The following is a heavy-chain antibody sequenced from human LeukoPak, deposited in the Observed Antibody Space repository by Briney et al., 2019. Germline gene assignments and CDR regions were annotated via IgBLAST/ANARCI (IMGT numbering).Heavy chain of an antibody. CDR1: GGSFSGYY. Sequence: PSETLSLTCAVYGGSFSGYYWSWIRQPPGKGLEWIGEINHSGSTNYNPSLKSRVTISVDTYKNQFSLKLSSVTAADTAVYYCARGQFGGDYWGQGTLVTVSS. J-gene: IGHJ4*02. D-gene: IGHD3-10*01. V-gene: IGHV4-34*01. CDR2: INHSGST. CDR3: ARGQFGGDY.